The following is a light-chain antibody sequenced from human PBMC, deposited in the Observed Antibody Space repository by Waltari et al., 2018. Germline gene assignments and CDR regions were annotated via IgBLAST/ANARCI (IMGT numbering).Light chain of an antibody. CDR1: QSVANY. J-gene: IGKJ4*01. Sequence: DIVLTQSPATLSLSPGERATLSCRASQSVANYLACYQQKPGQAPRLLIYDVSNRATDIPARFSGSGFATDFTLTISDLKPEDIAVYYCQQRNKWPVTFGGGTKVEIK. V-gene: IGKV3-11*01. CDR3: QQRNKWPVT. CDR2: DVS.